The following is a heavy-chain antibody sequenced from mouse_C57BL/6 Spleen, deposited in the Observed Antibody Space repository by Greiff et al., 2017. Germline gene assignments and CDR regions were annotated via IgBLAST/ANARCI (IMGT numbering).Heavy chain of an antibody. CDR1: GFTFSSYA. J-gene: IGHJ4*01. Sequence: EVQRVESGGGLVKPGGSLKLSCAASGFTFSSYAMSWVRQTPEKRLEWVAIISDGGSYTYYPDNVKGRDTLSRDNAKNNLYLQMSHLKSEDTAMYYCARDRDGYYGAMDYWGQGTSVTVSS. CDR2: ISDGGSYT. CDR3: ARDRDGYYGAMDY. D-gene: IGHD2-3*01. V-gene: IGHV5-4*01.